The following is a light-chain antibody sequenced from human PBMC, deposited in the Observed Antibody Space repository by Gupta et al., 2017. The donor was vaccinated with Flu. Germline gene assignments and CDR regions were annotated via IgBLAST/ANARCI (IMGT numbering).Light chain of an antibody. J-gene: IGKJ4*01. CDR3: QQYDSYPLT. CDR1: QGISNY. V-gene: IGKV1-16*02. CDR2: GAS. Sequence: DIQMTQSPSSLSASVGARVTITCRANQGISNYLAWFQQKPGKAPKPLIYGASILQSGVPSKFSGSGSGSGTDFTLTISGLQPEDFATYYCQQYDSYPLTFGGGTKVEIK.